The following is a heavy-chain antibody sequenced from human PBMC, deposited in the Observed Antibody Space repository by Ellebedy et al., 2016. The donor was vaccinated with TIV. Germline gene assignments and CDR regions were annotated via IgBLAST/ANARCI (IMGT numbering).Heavy chain of an antibody. J-gene: IGHJ4*02. CDR3: AKDRGWLQHDY. V-gene: IGHV3-7*03. CDR2: IKEDGSAR. CDR1: GFSFSSCW. D-gene: IGHD5-24*01. Sequence: GESLKISCAVSGFSFSSCWMSWVRQAPGKGLEWVANIKEDGSARYYVDSVKGRFTISRDNAKNSLYLQMDSLRAEDTAVYYCAKDRGWLQHDYWGQGTLVTVSS.